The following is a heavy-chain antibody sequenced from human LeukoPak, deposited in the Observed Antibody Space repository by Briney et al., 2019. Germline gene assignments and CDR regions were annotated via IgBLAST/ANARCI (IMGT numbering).Heavy chain of an antibody. D-gene: IGHD6-19*01. CDR2: VNPNSGGT. CDR1: GYNFIGYF. J-gene: IGHJ5*02. Sequence: GASVKVSCKASGYNFIGYFIHWVRQAPGQGLEWMGWVNPNSGGTNYAQEFQGRVTITRDTSISTAYMELSRLKYDDTAVYYCARDIDSSASNDWFDPWGQGTLVTVSS. V-gene: IGHV1-2*02. CDR3: ARDIDSSASNDWFDP.